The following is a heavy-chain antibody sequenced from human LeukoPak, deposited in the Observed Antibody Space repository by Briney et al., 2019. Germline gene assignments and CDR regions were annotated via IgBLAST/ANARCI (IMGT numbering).Heavy chain of an antibody. D-gene: IGHD3-22*01. CDR1: GGSVSTYY. CDR3: ARDTDSSGYYDS. CDR2: IYNSGST. J-gene: IGHJ5*01. Sequence: SETLSLTCTVSGGSVSTYYWTWIRQPPGKGLEWIGYIYNSGSTNYNPSLKSRVTISVDTSKNQFSLKLSSVTAADAAVYYCARDTDSSGYYDSWGQGTLVTVSS. V-gene: IGHV4-59*02.